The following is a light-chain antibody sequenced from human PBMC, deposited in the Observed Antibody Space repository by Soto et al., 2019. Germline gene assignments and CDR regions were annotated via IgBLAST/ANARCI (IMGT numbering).Light chain of an antibody. V-gene: IGKV3-20*01. J-gene: IGKJ1*01. CDR1: QSVSSSY. CDR3: QQCGSSPWT. Sequence: EIVMTQSPATLSVSPGERSILSCRASQSVSSSYVAWYQPKPGQAPRLRIDAASSRATGIPDRCSGGGSGTDFTLTISRLEPEDFAVYYCQQCGSSPWTFGQGTKVDIK. CDR2: AAS.